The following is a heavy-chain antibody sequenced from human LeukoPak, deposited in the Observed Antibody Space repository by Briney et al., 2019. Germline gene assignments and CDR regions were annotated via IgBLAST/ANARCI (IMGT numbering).Heavy chain of an antibody. CDR3: AAAYSSGWYGTLDY. D-gene: IGHD6-19*01. V-gene: IGHV1-58*02. Sequence: ASVKVSCKASGFTFTSSAMQWVRQARGQRIEWIGWIVVGSGNTNYAQKFQERVTITRDTSTSTVYMELSSLRSEGTAVYYCAAAYSSGWYGTLDYWGQGTLVTVSS. J-gene: IGHJ4*02. CDR2: IVVGSGNT. CDR1: GFTFTSSA.